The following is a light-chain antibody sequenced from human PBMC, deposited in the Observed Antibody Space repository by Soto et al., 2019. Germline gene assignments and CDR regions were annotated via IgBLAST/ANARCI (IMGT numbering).Light chain of an antibody. Sequence: SYELTQPPSVSVAPGQTARITCGGNNIGTKSVHWYQQRPGQAPVLVVYDDSARPSGIPGRFSGANSGNTATLTISRFEAWYGADYYCQLWDSSRDHWVFGGGTKLTVL. CDR1: NIGTKS. V-gene: IGLV3-21*02. CDR3: QLWDSSRDHWV. J-gene: IGLJ3*02. CDR2: DDS.